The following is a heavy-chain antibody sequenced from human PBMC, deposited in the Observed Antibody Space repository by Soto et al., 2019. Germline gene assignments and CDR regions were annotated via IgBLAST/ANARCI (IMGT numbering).Heavy chain of an antibody. CDR2: IYYSGST. CDR1: GGSISSYY. J-gene: IGHJ4*02. D-gene: IGHD6-19*01. V-gene: IGHV4-59*08. Sequence: SETLSLTCTVSGGSISSYYWSWVRQPPGKGLEWIGYIYYSGSTNYNPSLKSRVTISVDASKNQFSLKLSSVTAADTAVYYCARQVGGWAPWYFDYWGQGTLVTVSS. CDR3: ARQVGGWAPWYFDY.